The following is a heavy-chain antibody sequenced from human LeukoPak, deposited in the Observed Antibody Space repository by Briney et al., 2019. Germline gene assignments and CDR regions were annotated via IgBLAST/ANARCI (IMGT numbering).Heavy chain of an antibody. CDR1: GYTFTDYE. CDR3: ARNPPRSDTYFDL. J-gene: IGHJ4*02. Sequence: ASVKVSCKASGYTFTDYEINWVRQASGQGLEWMGWTNPSSRNRAYAPKFEGRVTMTTDTSTSTAYTELRSLTSEDTAVYYCARNPPRSDTYFDLWGQGTLVTVSS. D-gene: IGHD5-18*01. V-gene: IGHV1-8*01. CDR2: TNPSSRNR.